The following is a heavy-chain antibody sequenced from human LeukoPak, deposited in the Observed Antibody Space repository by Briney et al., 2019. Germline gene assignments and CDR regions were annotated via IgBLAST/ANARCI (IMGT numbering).Heavy chain of an antibody. V-gene: IGHV1-18*01. Sequence: ASVKVSCKASGYAFTSFSISWVRQAPGQGLEWMGWISTHNGNTNYAQELQGRVTMTTDSSTSTAYMELRSLRSDDTAVYYCAREGEAAAAPAYWGQGTLVTVSS. CDR2: ISTHNGNT. D-gene: IGHD6-13*01. J-gene: IGHJ4*02. CDR1: GYAFTSFS. CDR3: AREGEAAAAPAY.